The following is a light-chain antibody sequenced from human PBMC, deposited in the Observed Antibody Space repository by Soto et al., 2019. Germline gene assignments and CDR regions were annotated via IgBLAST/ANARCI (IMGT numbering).Light chain of an antibody. Sequence: IVLTQSTATLSLSPVQRATXSFRASQSVSSNLAWYQQKPGQAPRLLIYGASSRATGIPDRFSGSGSGTDFTLTISRLEPEDFAVYYCQQYGSSPWTFGQGTKVDIK. CDR1: QSVSSN. J-gene: IGKJ1*01. CDR3: QQYGSSPWT. V-gene: IGKV3-20*01. CDR2: GAS.